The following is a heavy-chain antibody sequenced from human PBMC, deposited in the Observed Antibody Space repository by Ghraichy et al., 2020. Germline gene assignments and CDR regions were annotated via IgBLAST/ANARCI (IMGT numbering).Heavy chain of an antibody. V-gene: IGHV3-66*02. Sequence: GGSLRLSCAASGLTVSSNYMSLVRQAPGKGLEWVSVIYSGGTTYYADSVKGRFTISRDNSKNTLYLQMNSLRAEDTAVYYCARSSISLWGIVWGQGTLVSVSS. CDR3: ARSSISLWGIV. CDR1: GLTVSSNY. CDR2: IYSGGTT. J-gene: IGHJ1*01. D-gene: IGHD2-2*01.